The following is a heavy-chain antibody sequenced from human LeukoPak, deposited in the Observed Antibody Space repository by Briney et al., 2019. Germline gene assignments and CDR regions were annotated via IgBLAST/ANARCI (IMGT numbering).Heavy chain of an antibody. CDR1: GYTFSTYD. CDR3: ARAIRYQLLSDY. CDR2: MNPNSANT. D-gene: IGHD2-2*01. J-gene: IGHJ4*02. V-gene: IGHV1-8*03. Sequence: ASXKVSCKTSGYTFSTYDINWLRQAAGQGLEWMGWMNPNSANTGFAQKFQGRAAITRDTSTATAYLELSGLTSEDTAVYYCARAIRYQLLSDYWGQGTLVTVSS.